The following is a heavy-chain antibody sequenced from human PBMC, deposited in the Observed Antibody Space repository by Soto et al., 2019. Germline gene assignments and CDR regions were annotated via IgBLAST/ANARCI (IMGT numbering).Heavy chain of an antibody. J-gene: IGHJ4*02. CDR2: IYYSGST. D-gene: IGHD3-3*01. CDR3: AGSFFWADLDF. Sequence: SETLSLTCTVSGGSISSYYWSWIRQPPGKGLEWIGYIYYSGSTNYNPSLKSRVTISVDTSKNQFSLKLSSVTAADTAVYYCAGSFFWADLDFWGLGTLVTVSS. CDR1: GGSISSYY. V-gene: IGHV4-59*01.